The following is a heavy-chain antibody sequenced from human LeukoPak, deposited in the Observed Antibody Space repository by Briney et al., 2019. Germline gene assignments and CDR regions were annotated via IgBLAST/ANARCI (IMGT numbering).Heavy chain of an antibody. CDR3: ARGEGGDGYNSNYFDY. V-gene: IGHV4-4*07. CDR2: IYTSGST. D-gene: IGHD5-24*01. J-gene: IGHJ4*02. CDR1: GGSISSYY. Sequence: SETLSLTCTVSGGSISSYYWSWIRQPAGKGLEWIGRIYTSGSTNYNPSLKSRVTISVDTSKNQISLKLSSVTAADTAVYYCARGEGGDGYNSNYFDYWGQGTLVTVSS.